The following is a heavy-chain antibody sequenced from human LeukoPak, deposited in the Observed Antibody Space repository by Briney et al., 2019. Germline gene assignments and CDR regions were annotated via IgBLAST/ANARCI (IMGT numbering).Heavy chain of an antibody. J-gene: IGHJ4*02. D-gene: IGHD6-13*01. CDR2: IIPILGIA. CDR1: GGTFSSYA. CDR3: ARDRGSSSWYGFFDY. Sequence: VASVKVSCKASGGTFSSYAISWVRQAPGQGREWMGRIIPILGIANYAQKFQGRVTITADKSTSTAYMELSSLRSEDTAVYYCARDRGSSSWYGFFDYWGQGTLVTVSS. V-gene: IGHV1-69*04.